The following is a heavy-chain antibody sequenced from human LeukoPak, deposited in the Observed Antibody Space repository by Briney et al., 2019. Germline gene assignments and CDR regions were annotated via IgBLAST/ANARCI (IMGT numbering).Heavy chain of an antibody. CDR3: AKDLSGYYGSGSSTLDY. CDR1: GFTFDDYA. Sequence: GGSLRLSCAASGFTFDDYAMHWVRQPPGKGLEWVSGISWNSISIGYADSVKGRFTISRDNAKNSLYLQMNSLRAEDTALYYCAKDLSGYYGSGSSTLDYWGQGNLVTVSS. J-gene: IGHJ4*02. V-gene: IGHV3-9*01. D-gene: IGHD3-10*01. CDR2: ISWNSISI.